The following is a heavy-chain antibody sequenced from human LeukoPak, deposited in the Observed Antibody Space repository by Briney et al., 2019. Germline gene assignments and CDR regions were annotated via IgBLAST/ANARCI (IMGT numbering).Heavy chain of an antibody. V-gene: IGHV5-51*01. J-gene: IGHJ4*02. CDR3: ARSDFWSGYFNY. Sequence: GESLKISCQGSGYSFSSYWIGWVRQMPGQGLEWLGIIYPGDSDIRYSPSFQGQVTISADKSFSTAYLQWSSLKASDTAMYFCARSDFWSGYFNYWGQGTLVTVSS. CDR2: IYPGDSDI. CDR1: GYSFSSYW. D-gene: IGHD3-3*01.